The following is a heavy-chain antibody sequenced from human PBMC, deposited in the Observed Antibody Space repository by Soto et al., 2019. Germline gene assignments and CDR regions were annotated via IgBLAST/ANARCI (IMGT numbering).Heavy chain of an antibody. Sequence: EGQLLESGGGLVQPGGSLRLSCAASGFTFSNYAMTWVRQAPGKGPEWVSAITRDGAIANYVDSVKGRFTISRDNSKNTLYLQMNSLRAVDTAVYYCAKVVSYYASYDPWYFELWGRGTLVTVSS. J-gene: IGHJ2*01. CDR1: GFTFSNYA. D-gene: IGHD3-10*01. CDR3: AKVVSYYASYDPWYFEL. V-gene: IGHV3-23*01. CDR2: ITRDGAIA.